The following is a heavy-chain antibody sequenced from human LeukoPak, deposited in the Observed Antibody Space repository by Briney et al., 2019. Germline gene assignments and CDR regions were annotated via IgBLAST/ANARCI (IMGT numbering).Heavy chain of an antibody. CDR2: INSDGSST. J-gene: IGHJ4*02. CDR1: GFTISSYA. D-gene: IGHD6-19*01. CDR3: ARMMQWPSDFDY. V-gene: IGHV3-74*01. Sequence: GRSLRLSCAASGFTISSYAMHWVRQAPGKGLVWVSRINSDGSSTSYADSVKGRFTISRDNAKNTLNLQMNSLRAEDTAVYYCARMMQWPSDFDYWGQGTLVTVSS.